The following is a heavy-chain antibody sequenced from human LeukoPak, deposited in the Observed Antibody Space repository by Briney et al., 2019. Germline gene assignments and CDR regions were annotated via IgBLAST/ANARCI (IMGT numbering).Heavy chain of an antibody. CDR1: GYTFTSYG. D-gene: IGHD4-17*01. V-gene: IGHV1-18*01. CDR2: ISAYNGNT. J-gene: IGHJ4*02. CDR3: ARTTGILYGDYAFDY. Sequence: ASVKVSCKASGYTFTSYGISWVRQAPGQGLEWMGWISAYNGNTNHAQKLQGRVTMTTDTSTSTAYIELRSLRSDDTAVYYCARTTGILYGDYAFDYWGQGTLVTVSS.